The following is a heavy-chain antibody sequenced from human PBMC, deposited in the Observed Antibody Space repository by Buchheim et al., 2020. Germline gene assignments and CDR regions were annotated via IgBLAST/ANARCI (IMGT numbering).Heavy chain of an antibody. V-gene: IGHV1-2*04. CDR2: INPNSGGT. Sequence: QVQLVQSGAEVKKPGASVKVSCKASGYTFTSYYMHWVRQAPGQGLEWMGWINPNSGGTNYAQKFQGWVTMTRDTSISTVYMELSRLRSDDTAVYYCARVRYCSSTSCYGYYYGMDVWGQGTT. CDR1: GYTFTSYY. D-gene: IGHD2-2*01. CDR3: ARVRYCSSTSCYGYYYGMDV. J-gene: IGHJ6*02.